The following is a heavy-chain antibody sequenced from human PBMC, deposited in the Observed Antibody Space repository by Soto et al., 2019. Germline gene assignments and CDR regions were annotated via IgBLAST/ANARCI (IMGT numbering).Heavy chain of an antibody. CDR2: INPNSGVA. J-gene: IGHJ6*02. CDR1: GYTFTAYY. Sequence: QVQLVQSGAEVEKPGASVRVSCKTSGYTFTAYYIHWVRQAPGRGLEWMAWINPNSGVANYAQNFQGRVTMTRDTSISTVYLDLSKMRSEDTTVYYCARQGSGTEYPQYFYYGMDVWGQGTTAAAAS. CDR3: ARQGSGTEYPQYFYYGMDV. V-gene: IGHV1-2*02. D-gene: IGHD6-19*01.